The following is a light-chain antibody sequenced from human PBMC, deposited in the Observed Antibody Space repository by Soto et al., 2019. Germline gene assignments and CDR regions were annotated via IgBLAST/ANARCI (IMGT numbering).Light chain of an antibody. V-gene: IGLV2-23*01. Sequence: QSVLTQPASVSGSPGQSITISCTGPSSTVGGFNVVSWYQQHPGKAPKVIIYEGIKRPSGISNRFSGSNSGSTASLTISGLQAEDEADYYCCSYVGATTYVFGTGTKVTVL. J-gene: IGLJ1*01. CDR1: SSTVGGFNV. CDR3: CSYVGATTYV. CDR2: EGI.